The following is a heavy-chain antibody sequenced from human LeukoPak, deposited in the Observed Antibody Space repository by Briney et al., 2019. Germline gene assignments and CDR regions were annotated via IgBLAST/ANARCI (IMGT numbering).Heavy chain of an antibody. CDR2: ISGSGGST. D-gene: IGHD3-3*01. J-gene: IGHJ4*02. V-gene: IGHV3-23*01. CDR1: GFTFSSYA. Sequence: GGSLRLSCAASGFTFSSYAMHWVRQAPGKGLEWVSAISGSGGSTYYADSVKGRFTISRDNSKNTLYLQMNSLRAEDTAVYYCANIRDFWSGYPYYFDYWGQGTLVTVSS. CDR3: ANIRDFWSGYPYYFDY.